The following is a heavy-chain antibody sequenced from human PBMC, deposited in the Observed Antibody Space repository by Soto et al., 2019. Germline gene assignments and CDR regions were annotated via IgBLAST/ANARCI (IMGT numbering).Heavy chain of an antibody. CDR3: ARGSYSSGWFPYYYGMDV. J-gene: IGHJ6*02. Sequence: ASVKVSCKASGYTFSDYYIHWVRQAPGQGLEWMGWINPNSGGTNYAQKFQGWVTMTRDTSISTAYMELSRLRSDDTAVYYCARGSYSSGWFPYYYGMDVWGQGTTVTVSS. V-gene: IGHV1-2*04. D-gene: IGHD6-19*01. CDR1: GYTFSDYY. CDR2: INPNSGGT.